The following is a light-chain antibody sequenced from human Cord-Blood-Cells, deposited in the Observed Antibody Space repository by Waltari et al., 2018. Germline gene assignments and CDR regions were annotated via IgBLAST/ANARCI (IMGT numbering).Light chain of an antibody. Sequence: QSALTQPRPVSGSPGQSVTISCTGTNSDVGGYNNVSWYQQHPGKAPKLRIYEFSKRPSGVPYRFSGSKSGNAASLTISGLQAEDEADYYCCSYAGSYTFVFGTGTKVTVL. CDR3: CSYAGSYTFV. J-gene: IGLJ1*01. CDR2: EFS. CDR1: NSDVGGYNN. V-gene: IGLV2-11*01.